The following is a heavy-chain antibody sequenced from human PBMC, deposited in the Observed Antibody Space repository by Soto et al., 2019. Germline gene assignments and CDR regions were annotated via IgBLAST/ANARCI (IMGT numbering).Heavy chain of an antibody. CDR3: TGEVASGY. J-gene: IGHJ4*02. CDR1: GFTVSTYG. CDR2: ISRDGGTK. V-gene: IGHV3-30*03. Sequence: QVQLVESGGGVVQPGRSLRLSCADSGFTVSTYGMHWVRQAPGKGLEWVAVISRDGGTKYYADSVKGRFTISRDNSRNRTFLEMNSLRGDDMAVYYCTGEVASGYWGQGTLVTVYS. D-gene: IGHD2-8*02.